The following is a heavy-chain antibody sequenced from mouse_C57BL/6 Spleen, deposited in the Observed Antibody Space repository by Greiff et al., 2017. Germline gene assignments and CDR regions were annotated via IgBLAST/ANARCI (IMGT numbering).Heavy chain of an antibody. V-gene: IGHV5-6*01. J-gene: IGHJ4*01. CDR2: ISSGGSYT. Sequence: EVNVVESGGDLVKPGGSLKLSCAASGFTFSSYGMSWVRQTPDKRLEWVATISSGGSYTYYPDSVKGRFTISRDNAKNTLYLQMSSLKSEDTAMYYGARLSTMVTTGAMDYWGQGTSVTVSS. CDR1: GFTFSSYG. D-gene: IGHD2-2*01. CDR3: ARLSTMVTTGAMDY.